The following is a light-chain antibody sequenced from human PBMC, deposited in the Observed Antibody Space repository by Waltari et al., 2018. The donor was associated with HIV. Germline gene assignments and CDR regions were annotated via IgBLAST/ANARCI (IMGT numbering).Light chain of an antibody. J-gene: IGKJ2*03. V-gene: IGKV1-9*01. Sequence: DIQLTQSPSFLSASVGDRVPITCRASQGVRTYLAWYQQNPGKAPKLLIYGAYTLQSGVPSRFSGSGSGTEFTLTISSLQPGDSAIYYCQQLNSYPHSFGQGTKLEIK. CDR2: GAY. CDR1: QGVRTY. CDR3: QQLNSYPHS.